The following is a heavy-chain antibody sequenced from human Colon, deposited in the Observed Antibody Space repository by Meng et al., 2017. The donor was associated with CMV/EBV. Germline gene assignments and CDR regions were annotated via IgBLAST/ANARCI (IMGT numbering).Heavy chain of an antibody. CDR3: ATVGGNSGSYHHGMDV. V-gene: IGHV1-24*01. D-gene: IGHD4-23*01. CDR2: FDAEEGER. J-gene: IGHJ6*02. CDR1: GHSVSELS. Sequence: ASVKVSCKAPGHSVSELSIHWVRQAPGKGLEWVGGFDAEEGERVYAQKFRGRVIMTEDTFTNTAYMQLSSLRSEDTAVYYCATVGGNSGSYHHGMDVWGQGTTVTVSS.